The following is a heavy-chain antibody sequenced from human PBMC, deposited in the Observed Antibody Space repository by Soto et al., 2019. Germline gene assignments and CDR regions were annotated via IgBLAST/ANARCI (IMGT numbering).Heavy chain of an antibody. V-gene: IGHV1-18*01. CDR3: ERARSPSSPHSY. Sequence: ASVKVSCKASGYTFTSYGISWVRQAPGQGLEWMGWISAYNGNTNYAQKLQGRVTMTTDTSTSTAYMELRSLRSDDTDVYYCERARSPSSPHSYWGQGTLVTVSS. CDR2: ISAYNGNT. J-gene: IGHJ4*02. CDR1: GYTFTSYG. D-gene: IGHD6-6*01.